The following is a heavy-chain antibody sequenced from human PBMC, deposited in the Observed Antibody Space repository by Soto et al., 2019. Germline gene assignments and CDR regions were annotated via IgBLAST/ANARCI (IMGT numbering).Heavy chain of an antibody. J-gene: IGHJ3*02. CDR1: FTTHS. D-gene: IGHD5-18*01. V-gene: IGHV3-23*01. CDR3: AKSWGDTWEQSAFDM. Sequence: EVPLLESGGGLVQPGGSLRLSWQESFTTHSMSWSRKAPGKGLEWVSGISATGGSTHYADTVKGRFTISRDNSKNMVYLQINSLRAEDTALYYCAKSWGDTWEQSAFDMWGQGTMVTVSS. CDR2: ISATGGST.